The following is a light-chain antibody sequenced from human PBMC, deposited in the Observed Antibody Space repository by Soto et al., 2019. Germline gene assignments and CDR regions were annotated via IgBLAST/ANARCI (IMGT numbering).Light chain of an antibody. CDR2: DNN. CDR1: SSNIGNNY. V-gene: IGLV1-51*01. Sequence: QSVLTQPTSVSAAPGQTVTISCSGSSSNIGNNYVSWYQQLPGTAPKLLIYDNNKRPSGIPDRFSGSKSGTSATLGITGLQTGDEADYYCGTWDSSLSAGVFGGGTKVTVL. J-gene: IGLJ3*02. CDR3: GTWDSSLSAGV.